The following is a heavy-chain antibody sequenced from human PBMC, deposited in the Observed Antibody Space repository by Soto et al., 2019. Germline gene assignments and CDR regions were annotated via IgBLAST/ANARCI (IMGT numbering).Heavy chain of an antibody. Sequence: SVKVSCKASGCTFSSYTISWVRQAPGQGLEWMGRIIPILGIANYAQKFQGRVTITADKSTSTAYMELSSLRSEDTAVYYCARDKVDCSGGSCYSPFFSNWFVPWGQGALVTVSS. CDR1: GCTFSSYT. CDR3: ARDKVDCSGGSCYSPFFSNWFVP. J-gene: IGHJ5*02. CDR2: IIPILGIA. D-gene: IGHD2-15*01. V-gene: IGHV1-69*04.